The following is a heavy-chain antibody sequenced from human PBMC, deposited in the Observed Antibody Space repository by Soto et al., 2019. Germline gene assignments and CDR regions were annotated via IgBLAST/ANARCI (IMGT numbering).Heavy chain of an antibody. Sequence: QVQLVQSGAEVKNPGASVKVSCKASGYTFTRYGIGWARQAPGQGLEWMGWINPYNGNTNYAQNVQGRVTLTTDISTSTAYMELRSLRSNDTAIYYCAMVDVFVTPSPQDVWGQGTTVIVSS. V-gene: IGHV1-18*01. CDR3: AMVDVFVTPSPQDV. CDR2: INPYNGNT. CDR1: GYTFTRYG. J-gene: IGHJ6*02. D-gene: IGHD2-8*01.